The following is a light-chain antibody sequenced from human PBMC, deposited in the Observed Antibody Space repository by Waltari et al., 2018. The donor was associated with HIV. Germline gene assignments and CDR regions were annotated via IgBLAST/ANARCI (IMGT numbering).Light chain of an antibody. V-gene: IGLV1-40*01. CDR3: QSYDSSLSVWV. Sequence: QSVLTQPPSVSGAPGQRVTIPCTGSSSNIGAGYDVHWYQQIPGTAPKLLSYGNSHRPSGVPDRFSGSKPGTSASLAITGLQAEDEADYYCQSYDSSLSVWVFGGGTKLTVL. CDR2: GNS. J-gene: IGLJ3*02. CDR1: SSNIGAGYD.